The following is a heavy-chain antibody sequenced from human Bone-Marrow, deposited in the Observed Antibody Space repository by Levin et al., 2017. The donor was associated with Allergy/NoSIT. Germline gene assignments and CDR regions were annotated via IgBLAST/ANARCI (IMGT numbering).Heavy chain of an antibody. CDR2: INSDGSST. CDR3: ARGRGSYPDGMDG. J-gene: IGHJ6*02. D-gene: IGHD1-26*01. Sequence: GGSLRLSCAASGFTFSSYWMHWVRQAPGKGLVWVSRINSDGSSTSYADSVKGRFTISRDNAKNTLYLQMNSLRAEDTAVYYCARGRGSYPDGMDGWGQGTTVTVSS. CDR1: GFTFSSYW. V-gene: IGHV3-74*01.